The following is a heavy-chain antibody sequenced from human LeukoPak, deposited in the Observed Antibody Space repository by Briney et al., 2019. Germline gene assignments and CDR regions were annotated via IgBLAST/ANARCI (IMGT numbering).Heavy chain of an antibody. V-gene: IGHV3-23*01. CDR2: INGRGLST. D-gene: IGHD6-19*01. J-gene: IGHJ4*02. CDR1: GFIFVNYA. CDR3: AKEQWLINSFDN. Sequence: GGSLRLSCAASGFIFVNYAMSWVRQAPGKGLEWVSTINGRGLSTFYAGSVKGRFTISRDNSKNTLYLEVNSLRVEDTGVYYCAKEQWLINSFDNWGQGTLVTVSS.